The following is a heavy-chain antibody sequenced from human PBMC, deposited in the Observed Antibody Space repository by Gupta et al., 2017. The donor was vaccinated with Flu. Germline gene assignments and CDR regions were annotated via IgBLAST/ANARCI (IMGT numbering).Heavy chain of an antibody. Sequence: GRQAPGQGLEWMGRTNPNSGGTNSAQKFQGRVTRTGDTSISTAYMELSRLTSDDTAVYYYARDPYCRSTSGYASGLGMDVWGKGTTVTVSS. CDR2: TNPNSGGT. J-gene: IGHJ6*03. CDR3: ARDPYCRSTSGYASGLGMDV. D-gene: IGHD2-2*01. V-gene: IGHV1-2*06.